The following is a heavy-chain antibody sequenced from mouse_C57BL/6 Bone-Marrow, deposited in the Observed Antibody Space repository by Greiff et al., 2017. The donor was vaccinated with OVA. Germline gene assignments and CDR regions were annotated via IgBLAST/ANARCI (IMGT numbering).Heavy chain of an antibody. CDR1: GYTFTSYW. V-gene: IGHV1-64*01. CDR3: ARLRQLRPWFAY. D-gene: IGHD3-2*02. Sequence: QVQLQQPGAELVKPGASVKLSCKASGYTFTSYWMHWVKQRPGQGLEWIGMIHPNSGSTNYNEKFKSKATLTVDKSSSTAYMQLSSLTSEDSAVYYCARLRQLRPWFAYWGQGTLVTVSA. CDR2: IHPNSGST. J-gene: IGHJ3*01.